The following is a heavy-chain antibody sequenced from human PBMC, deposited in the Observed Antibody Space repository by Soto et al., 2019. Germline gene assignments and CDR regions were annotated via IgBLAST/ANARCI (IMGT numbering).Heavy chain of an antibody. CDR3: TSSGEYQLLSRWEDY. CDR1: GFTFSGSA. Sequence: EVQLVESGGGLVQPGGSLKLSCAASGFTFSGSAMHWVRQASGKGLEWVGRIRSKANSYATAYAASVKGRFTISRDDSKNTAYLQMNSQKTEDTAVYYCTSSGEYQLLSRWEDYWGQGTLVTVSS. V-gene: IGHV3-73*01. CDR2: IRSKANSYAT. D-gene: IGHD2-2*01. J-gene: IGHJ4*02.